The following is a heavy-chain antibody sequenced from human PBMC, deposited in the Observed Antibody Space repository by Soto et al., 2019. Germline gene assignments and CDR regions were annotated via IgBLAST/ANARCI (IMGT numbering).Heavy chain of an antibody. CDR1: GFTFSSYS. CDR2: ISSSSNTI. D-gene: IGHD3-22*01. V-gene: IGHV3-48*01. CDR3: ARLYYDSSGYYQRWAAFDI. Sequence: GGSLRLSCAASGFTFSSYSMNWVRQAPGKGLEWVSYISSSSNTIYYADSVKGRFTISRDNAKNSLYLQMNSLRAEDTAVYYCARLYYDSSGYYQRWAAFDIWGQGTMVTVSS. J-gene: IGHJ3*02.